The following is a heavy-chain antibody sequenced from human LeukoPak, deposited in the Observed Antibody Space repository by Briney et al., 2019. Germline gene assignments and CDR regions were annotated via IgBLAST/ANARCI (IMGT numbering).Heavy chain of an antibody. CDR1: GFALNSYS. J-gene: IGHJ5*02. Sequence: GGSLRLSCAASGFALNSYSLAWVRQAPGKGLEWVSPISSTSAYIHYADSVKGRFTISRDNIDNVVYLQMSSLRAEDTAVYYCARVAVAGPTGWFDPWGQGTLVTVSS. V-gene: IGHV3-21*01. D-gene: IGHD6-13*01. CDR3: ARVAVAGPTGWFDP. CDR2: ISSTSAYI.